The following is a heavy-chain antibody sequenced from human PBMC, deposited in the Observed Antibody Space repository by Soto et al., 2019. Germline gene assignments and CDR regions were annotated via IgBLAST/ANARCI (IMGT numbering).Heavy chain of an antibody. CDR2: ISSSSSYI. V-gene: IGHV3-21*01. CDR3: ARDLLLSAFYI. CDR1: GFTFSSYS. J-gene: IGHJ3*02. Sequence: GGSLRLSCAASGFTFSSYSMNWVRQDTGKGLEWVSSISSSSSYIYYADSVKGRFTITRDNAKNSLYLQMNSLRAEDTAVYYCARDLLLSAFYIWGQGTMVTVSS.